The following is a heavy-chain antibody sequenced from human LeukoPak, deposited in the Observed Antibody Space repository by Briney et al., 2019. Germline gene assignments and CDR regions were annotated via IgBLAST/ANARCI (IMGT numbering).Heavy chain of an antibody. CDR1: GFTFSSYA. CDR2: ISGSGGST. V-gene: IGHV3-23*01. D-gene: IGHD6-13*01. J-gene: IGHJ4*02. CDR3: AKEGIYSSSWYWDY. Sequence: PGGSLRLSCAASGFTFSSYAMSWVRQAPGKGLEWVSDISGSGGSTYYADSVKGRFTISRDNSKNTLYLQMNSLRAEDTAVYYCAKEGIYSSSWYWDYWGQGTLVTVTS.